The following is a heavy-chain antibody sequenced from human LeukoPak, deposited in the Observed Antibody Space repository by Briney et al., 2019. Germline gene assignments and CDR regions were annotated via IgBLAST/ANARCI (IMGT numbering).Heavy chain of an antibody. Sequence: SETLSLTCTVSGGSISSSSYYWGWIRQPPGKGLEWIGEINHSGSTYYNPSLKSRVTISVDTSKNQFSLNLSSVTAADTAVYYCARGVARSSKFHFSYYFDYWGQGTLVTVSS. CDR2: INHSGST. D-gene: IGHD6-6*01. CDR1: GGSISSSSYY. CDR3: ARGVARSSKFHFSYYFDY. V-gene: IGHV4-39*07. J-gene: IGHJ4*02.